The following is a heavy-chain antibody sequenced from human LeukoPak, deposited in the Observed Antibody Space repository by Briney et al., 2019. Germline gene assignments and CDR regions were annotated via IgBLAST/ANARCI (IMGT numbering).Heavy chain of an antibody. D-gene: IGHD4-23*01. CDR2: IWYDGSNK. CDR3: AKKATTVANPYYFDY. Sequence: GGSLGLSCAASGFTFSSYGMHWVRQAPGKGLEWVAVIWYDGSNKYYADSVKGRFTISRDNSKNTLYLQMNSLRAEDTAVYYCAKKATTVANPYYFDYWGQGTLVTVSS. CDR1: GFTFSSYG. V-gene: IGHV3-33*06. J-gene: IGHJ4*02.